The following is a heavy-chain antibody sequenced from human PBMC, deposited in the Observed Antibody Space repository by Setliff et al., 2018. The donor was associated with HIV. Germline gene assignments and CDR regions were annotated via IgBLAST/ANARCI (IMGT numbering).Heavy chain of an antibody. J-gene: IGHJ4*02. CDR1: GTSFSGYY. V-gene: IGHV4-34*01. Sequence: SETLSLTCAVYGTSFSGYYWTWIRQPPGKGLEWIGSIYHSGSTYYNPSLKSRVTISVDTSKKQFSLKLSSVTAADTAVYYCARRAGSDYFTRFDYWGQGTLVTVSS. CDR2: IYHSGST. D-gene: IGHD3-10*01. CDR3: ARRAGSDYFTRFDY.